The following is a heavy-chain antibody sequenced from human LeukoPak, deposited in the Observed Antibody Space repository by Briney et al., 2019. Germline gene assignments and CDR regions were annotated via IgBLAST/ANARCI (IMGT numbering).Heavy chain of an antibody. CDR2: ISGSGGST. D-gene: IGHD1-26*01. J-gene: IGHJ4*02. V-gene: IGHV3-23*01. CDR3: AKVPSPYTGSCYFDY. CDR1: GFTFSSYA. Sequence: PGGSLRLSCAASGFTFSSYAMTWVRQAPGKGLEWVSVISGSGGSTYYADSVKGRFTISRDNSKNTLYLQMNSLRAEDTAVYYCAKVPSPYTGSCYFDYWGQGTLVTVSS.